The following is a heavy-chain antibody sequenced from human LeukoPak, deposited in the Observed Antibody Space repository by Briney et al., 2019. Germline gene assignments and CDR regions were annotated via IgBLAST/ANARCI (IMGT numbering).Heavy chain of an antibody. CDR2: FSHIGTA. D-gene: IGHD1-26*01. CDR3: AREGAGLLDTSFDY. Sequence: SETLSLTCTVSGDSISNGAYYWTWVRQYPGTGLEWIGYFSHIGTAYNNPSLRSRVSISVDTSRNQLSLRLTSVTAADTAVYYCAREGAGLLDTSFDYWGQGTLVTVSS. J-gene: IGHJ4*02. V-gene: IGHV4-31*03. CDR1: GDSISNGAYY.